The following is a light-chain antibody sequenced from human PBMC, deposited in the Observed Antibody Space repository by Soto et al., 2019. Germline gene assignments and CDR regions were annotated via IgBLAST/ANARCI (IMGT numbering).Light chain of an antibody. CDR2: DVS. J-gene: IGLJ2*01. CDR1: SSDVGAYNY. Sequence: QSVLTQPASVSGSPGQSITISCTRTSSDVGAYNYVSWYQHHPGKAPKLMIYDVSNRPSGVSNRFSGSKSGNTASLTISGLQAEDEADYYCNSFTTSSTLVFGGGTKVTVL. CDR3: NSFTTSSTLV. V-gene: IGLV2-14*03.